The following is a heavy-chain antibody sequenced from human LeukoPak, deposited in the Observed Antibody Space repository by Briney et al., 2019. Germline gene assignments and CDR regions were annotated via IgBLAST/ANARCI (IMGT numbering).Heavy chain of an antibody. D-gene: IGHD1-26*01. V-gene: IGHV3-21*01. J-gene: IGHJ4*02. CDR2: ISSGSGYI. CDR3: ARGVGAKGNC. Sequence: GGSLRLSCAASGFTFSTYTMNWVRLAPGKGLEWVSSISSGSGYIYYADSVKGRFTISRDNAKNSLYLQMSSLRVEDTAVYYCARGVGAKGNCWGQGTLVTVSS. CDR1: GFTFSTYT.